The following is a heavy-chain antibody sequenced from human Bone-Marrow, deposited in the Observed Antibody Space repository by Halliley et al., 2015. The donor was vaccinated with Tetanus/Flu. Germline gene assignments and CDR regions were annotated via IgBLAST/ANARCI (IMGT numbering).Heavy chain of an antibody. V-gene: IGHV3-48*03. Sequence: SLRLSCAASGFTFSSYEMDWVRQAPGKGLEWLSYISGSGSSLYYADSVRGRFTISRDNAKNSLYLQMSSLRAEDTALYYCVRGGSGWHQVDYWGQGTLVTVSS. CDR1: GFTFSSYE. D-gene: IGHD3-22*01. CDR3: VRGGSGWHQVDY. CDR2: ISGSGSSL. J-gene: IGHJ4*02.